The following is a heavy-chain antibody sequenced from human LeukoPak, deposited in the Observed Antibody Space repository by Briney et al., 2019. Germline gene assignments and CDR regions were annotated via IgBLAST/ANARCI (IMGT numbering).Heavy chain of an antibody. CDR3: ARATGYSSGWYGRGGIDY. D-gene: IGHD6-19*01. J-gene: IGHJ4*02. Sequence: PGGSLRLSCAASGFTFSSYAMSWVRQAPGKGLEWVSAISGSGGSTYYADSVKGRFTISRDSAKNSLYLQMNSLRAEDTAVYYCARATGYSSGWYGRGGIDYWGQGTLVTVSS. CDR2: ISGSGGST. CDR1: GFTFSSYA. V-gene: IGHV3-23*01.